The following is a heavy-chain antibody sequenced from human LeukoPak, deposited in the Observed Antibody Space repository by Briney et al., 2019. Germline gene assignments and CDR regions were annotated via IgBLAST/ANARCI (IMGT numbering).Heavy chain of an antibody. CDR1: GFTFSSYG. CDR2: ISYDGSNK. D-gene: IGHD6-19*01. J-gene: IGHJ4*02. V-gene: IGHV3-30*18. CDR3: AKDLYSSGWYGGAFDY. Sequence: PGGSLRLSCAASGFTFSSYGMHWVRQAPGKGLEWVAVISYDGSNKYYADSVKGRFTISRDNSKNTLYLQMNSLRAEDTAVYYYAKDLYSSGWYGGAFDYWGQGTLVTVSS.